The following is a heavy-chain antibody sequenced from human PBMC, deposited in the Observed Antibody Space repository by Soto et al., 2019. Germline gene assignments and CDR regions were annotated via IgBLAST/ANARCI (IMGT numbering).Heavy chain of an antibody. CDR2: ISYDGNNK. J-gene: IGHJ6*02. D-gene: IGHD2-15*01. CDR1: GFTFSSYA. V-gene: IGHV3-30-3*01. Sequence: VQLVESGGGVVQPGRSLRLSCAASGFTFSSYAMHWVRQAPGKGLEWVAVISYDGNNKYYAHSVKGRFTISRDNSKNTLYLQMNSLRAEDTAVYYCARAGCDGGSCYTLVGLRYGMDVWGQGTTVTVSS. CDR3: ARAGCDGGSCYTLVGLRYGMDV.